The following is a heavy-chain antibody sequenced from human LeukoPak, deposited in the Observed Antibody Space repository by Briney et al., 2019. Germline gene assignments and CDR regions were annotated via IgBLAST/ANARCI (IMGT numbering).Heavy chain of an antibody. CDR2: INPSGGST. Sequence: ASVKVSCKASGYTFTSYYMHWVRQAPGQGLEWMGIINPSGGSTSYAQKFQGRVTMTRDMSTSTVYMELSSLRAEDTALYYCAKDIDDYGDLDYWGQGTLVTVSS. CDR1: GYTFTSYY. V-gene: IGHV1-46*01. D-gene: IGHD4-17*01. CDR3: AKDIDDYGDLDY. J-gene: IGHJ4*02.